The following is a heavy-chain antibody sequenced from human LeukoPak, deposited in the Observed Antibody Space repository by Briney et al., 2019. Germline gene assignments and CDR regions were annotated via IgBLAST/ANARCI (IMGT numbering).Heavy chain of an antibody. CDR3: ASQIVHYDFWSGSGDPADAFDI. V-gene: IGHV4-30-2*01. J-gene: IGHJ3*02. CDR1: GGSISSGGYY. D-gene: IGHD3-3*01. CDR2: IYHSGST. Sequence: SSETLSLTCTVSGGSISSGGYYWSWIRQPPGKGLEWIGYIYHSGSTYYNPSLKSRVTISVDRSKNQFSLKLSSVTAADTAVYYCASQIVHYDFWSGSGDPADAFDIWGQGTMVTVSS.